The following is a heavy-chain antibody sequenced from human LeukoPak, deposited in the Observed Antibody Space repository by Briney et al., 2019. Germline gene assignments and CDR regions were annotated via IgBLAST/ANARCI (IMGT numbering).Heavy chain of an antibody. Sequence: SETLSLTCTVSGGSISGFYWSWIRQPPGRGLEWIGYIYYTGSTNYNPSLKSRVTISVDTSKNQFSLKLRSVTAADTAVYYCARGVVAAPQTFDYWGQGTLVAVSS. J-gene: IGHJ4*02. CDR2: IYYTGST. V-gene: IGHV4-59*01. CDR1: GGSISGFY. D-gene: IGHD2-15*01. CDR3: ARGVVAAPQTFDY.